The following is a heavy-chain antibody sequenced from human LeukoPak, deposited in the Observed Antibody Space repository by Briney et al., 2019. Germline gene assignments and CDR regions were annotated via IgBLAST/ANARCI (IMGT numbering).Heavy chain of an antibody. CDR1: GFTFSSYG. V-gene: IGHV3-21*01. J-gene: IGHJ4*02. D-gene: IGHD1-26*01. CDR3: ARDSSGSCDY. CDR2: ISSSSSYI. Sequence: GGTLRLSCAASGFTFSSYGMSWVRQAPGKGLEWVSSISSSSSYIYYADSVKGRFTISRDNAKNSLYLQMNSLRAEDTAVYYCARDSSGSCDYWGQGTLVTVSS.